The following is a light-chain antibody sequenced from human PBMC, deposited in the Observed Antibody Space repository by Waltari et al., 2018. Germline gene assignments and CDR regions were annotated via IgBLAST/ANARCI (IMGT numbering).Light chain of an antibody. J-gene: IGKJ1*01. CDR3: QQHGTLPAT. CDR2: RAS. V-gene: IGKV3-20*01. Sequence: EIVLTQSPGTASLSPGERVTLSCRASQSVCSSSLAWYQQKPGQAPRLVIYRASRRATGIPDRFSGSGCGTDFSLTISRLEPEDFAVYYCQQHGTLPATFGQGTKVEIK. CDR1: QSVCSSS.